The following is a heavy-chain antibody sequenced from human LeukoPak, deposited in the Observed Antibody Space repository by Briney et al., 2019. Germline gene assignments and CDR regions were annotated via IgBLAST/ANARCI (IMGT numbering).Heavy chain of an antibody. CDR1: GDIFSSYA. Sequence: SVKVSCKASGDIFSSYAINWVRQAPGQGLEWLGRIIPMFGTTTYAQKFQGTVTITADKSTTTAYMELTGLRSEDTAVYYCVRGPPLMPTPVGLASWGQGTLVNVSS. V-gene: IGHV1-69*06. CDR2: IIPMFGTT. J-gene: IGHJ4*02. CDR3: VRGPPLMPTPVGLAS. D-gene: IGHD1-26*01.